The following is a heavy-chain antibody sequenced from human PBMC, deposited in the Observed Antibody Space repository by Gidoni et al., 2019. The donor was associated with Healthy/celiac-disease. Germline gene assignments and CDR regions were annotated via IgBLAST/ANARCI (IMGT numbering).Heavy chain of an antibody. J-gene: IGHJ4*02. Sequence: QVQLVQSGAEVKKPGSSVKVSCKASAGFCSSYATSWVRQAPGQGLEWTGGIVPIFGTANYAQKFQGRVTITADESTSIAYMELSSLRSEDTAVYYCARQTLGYGRDGYNLFTHFDYWGQGTLVTVSS. D-gene: IGHD5-12*01. CDR1: AGFCSSYA. V-gene: IGHV1-69*12. CDR3: ARQTLGYGRDGYNLFTHFDY. CDR2: IVPIFGTA.